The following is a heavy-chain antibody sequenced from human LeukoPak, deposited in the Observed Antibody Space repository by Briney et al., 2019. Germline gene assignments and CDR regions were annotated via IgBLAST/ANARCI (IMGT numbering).Heavy chain of an antibody. V-gene: IGHV4-34*01. CDR1: GGSFSGYY. J-gene: IGHJ4*02. CDR2: INHSGST. D-gene: IGHD3-22*01. CDR3: ARSPYYYDSSGYYYVRVRGYYFDY. Sequence: PSETLSLTCAVYGGSFSGYYWSWIRQPPGKGLEWIGEINHSGSTNYNPSLKSRVTISVDTSKNQFSLKLSSVTAADTAVYYCARSPYYYDSSGYYYVRVRGYYFDYWGQGTLVTVSS.